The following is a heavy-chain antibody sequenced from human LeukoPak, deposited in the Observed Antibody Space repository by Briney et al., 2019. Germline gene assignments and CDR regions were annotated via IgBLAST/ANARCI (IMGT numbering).Heavy chain of an antibody. CDR3: ARARHDYGDYLLGY. CDR2: IGSSSSTI. CDR1: GFTFSSYT. V-gene: IGHV3-48*04. Sequence: GGSLRLSCAASGFTFSSYTMNWVRQAPGKGLEWVSYIGSSSSTIYYADSVKGRFTISRDNAKNSLYLQMNSLRAEDTAVYYCARARHDYGDYLLGYWGQGTLVTVSS. D-gene: IGHD4-17*01. J-gene: IGHJ4*02.